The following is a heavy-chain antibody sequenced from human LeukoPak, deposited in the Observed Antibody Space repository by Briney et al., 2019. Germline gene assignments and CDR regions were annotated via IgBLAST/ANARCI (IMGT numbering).Heavy chain of an antibody. V-gene: IGHV4-39*07. J-gene: IGHJ4*02. CDR3: ARVTSGWYYFDY. Sequence: SETLSLTCTVSGGSISSSSYYWGWIRQPPGKGLEWIGSIYYSGSTYYNPSLKSRVTISVDTSKNQFSLKLSSVTAADTAVYYCARVTSGWYYFDYWGQGTLVTVSS. D-gene: IGHD6-19*01. CDR2: IYYSGST. CDR1: GGSISSSSYY.